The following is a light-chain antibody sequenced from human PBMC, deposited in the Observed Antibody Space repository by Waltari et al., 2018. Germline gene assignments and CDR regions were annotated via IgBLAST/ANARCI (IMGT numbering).Light chain of an antibody. J-gene: IGKJ2*01. CDR3: RQGSHWPRT. V-gene: IGKV2-30*02. Sequence: DVVMTQSPLSLPVTLGQPASISCRTTQRLVHTDGNTYLNWFQQSPGQPPRRLIYKVSRRDSGVPDRFSGSGSGTDFTLKISRVEAEDVGVYYCRQGSHWPRTFGQGTKLEI. CDR1: QRLVHTDGNTY. CDR2: KVS.